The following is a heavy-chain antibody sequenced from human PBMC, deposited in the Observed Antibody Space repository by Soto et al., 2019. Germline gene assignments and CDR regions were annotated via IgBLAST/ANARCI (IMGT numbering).Heavy chain of an antibody. CDR1: GYDFTAYD. J-gene: IGHJ6*02. CDR3: GRGPXPRAPAGGTPYYYAMDV. CDR2: MNPINGAT. Sequence: ASVKVSCKDSGYDFTAYDINWVRQASGQGLEWMGWMNPINGATGSARRFQGRVSMTRNTATGTAYLELTSLRSDDSAVYYCGRGPXPRAPAGGTPYYYAMDVWGQGTTVTVSS. V-gene: IGHV1-8*02. D-gene: IGHD6-13*01.